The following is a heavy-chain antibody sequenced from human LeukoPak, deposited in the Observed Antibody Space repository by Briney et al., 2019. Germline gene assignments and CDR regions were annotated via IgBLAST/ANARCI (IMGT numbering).Heavy chain of an antibody. CDR3: ASLYGDYVDHFDY. V-gene: IGHV1-2*02. D-gene: IGHD4-17*01. CDR1: GYTFTGYY. Sequence: GASVKVSCKASGYTFTGYYMHWVRQAPGQGLEWMGWINPNSGGTNYAQKFQGRVTMTRDTSISTAYMELSRLRSDDTAMYYCASLYGDYVDHFDYWGQGTLVTVSS. CDR2: INPNSGGT. J-gene: IGHJ4*02.